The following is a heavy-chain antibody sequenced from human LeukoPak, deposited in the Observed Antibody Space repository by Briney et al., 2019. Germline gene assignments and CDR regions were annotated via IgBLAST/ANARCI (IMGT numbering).Heavy chain of an antibody. CDR1: GFTVSAYA. Sequence: GSLRLSCTASGFTVSAYAMAWVRQAPGKGLEWVSTIYDDNTYYADSVKGRFAISTDNSKNTLYLQMNSLRVEDTAVYFCAARKVRGVWFYLDYWGQGTLVTVSS. D-gene: IGHD3-10*01. CDR2: IYDDNT. J-gene: IGHJ4*02. V-gene: IGHV3-23*01. CDR3: AARKVRGVWFYLDY.